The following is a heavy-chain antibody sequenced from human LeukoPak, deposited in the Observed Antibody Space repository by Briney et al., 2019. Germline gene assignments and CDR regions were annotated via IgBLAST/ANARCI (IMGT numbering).Heavy chain of an antibody. V-gene: IGHV3-23*01. J-gene: IGHJ4*02. Sequence: PGXXLRLSCAASGFTFSSYAMKWVRQAPGKGLEGVSTISGRGGVKYYEDSVKGGFTISRDNSKSTLYLQMNSLRAEDTAVYYCAKAEYGDYGVFDLWGQGTLVTVSS. D-gene: IGHD4/OR15-4a*01. CDR2: ISGRGGVK. CDR1: GFTFSSYA. CDR3: AKAEYGDYGVFDL.